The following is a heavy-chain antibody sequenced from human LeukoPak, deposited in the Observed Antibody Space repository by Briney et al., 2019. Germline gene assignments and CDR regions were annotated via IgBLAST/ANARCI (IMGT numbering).Heavy chain of an antibody. J-gene: IGHJ4*02. Sequence: AGGSLRLSCAASGFTFSSYGMHWVRQAPGKGLEWVAVISYDGKTKYYADSVKGRFTISRDNSKNTLYLQMNSLRAEDTAVYYCARGGIAAAGTYFDYWGQGTLVTVSS. V-gene: IGHV3-30*03. CDR1: GFTFSSYG. D-gene: IGHD6-13*01. CDR2: ISYDGKTK. CDR3: ARGGIAAAGTYFDY.